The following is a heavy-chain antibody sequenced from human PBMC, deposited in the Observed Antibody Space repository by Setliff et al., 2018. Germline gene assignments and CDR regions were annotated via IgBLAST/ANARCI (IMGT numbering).Heavy chain of an antibody. V-gene: IGHV2-5*02. Sequence: GSGPTLVNPTQTLTLTCTFSGFSLTTGGVGVTWIRQPPGKALEWLSSIYWDDNKLYSPSLKTRLNITKGTSKDRVVLTLTSVDPLDTATYFCAHSGGFFHDTRGPALHSWGQGTLVTVSS. CDR1: GFSLTTGGVG. CDR2: IYWDDNK. CDR3: AHSGGFFHDTRGPALHS. D-gene: IGHD3-3*01. J-gene: IGHJ4*02.